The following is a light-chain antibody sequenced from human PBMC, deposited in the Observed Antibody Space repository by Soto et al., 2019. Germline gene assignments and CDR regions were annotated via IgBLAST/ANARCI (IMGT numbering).Light chain of an antibody. Sequence: EIVLTHSPATLSVSPGERATLSCRASQNLRSSLAWYQQKPGQAPRLLIYGASTRATGIPARFSGSGSGTEFTLTISSLQSEDFAVYFCQQYNIWPQTFGQGTKVDIK. V-gene: IGKV3-15*01. CDR2: GAS. J-gene: IGKJ1*01. CDR3: QQYNIWPQT. CDR1: QNLRSS.